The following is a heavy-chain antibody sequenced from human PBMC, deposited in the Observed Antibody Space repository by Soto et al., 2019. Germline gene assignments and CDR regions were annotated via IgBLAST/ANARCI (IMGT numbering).Heavy chain of an antibody. D-gene: IGHD4-17*01. Sequence: GGSLRLSCAASGFPFSIYAMHLVRQAPGKGLEWVAVISYDGSNKYYADSVKGRFTISRDNSKNTLYLQMNSLRAEDTAVYYCARGTFTVNKYRYFDYWGQGTLVTVS. J-gene: IGHJ4*02. CDR3: ARGTFTVNKYRYFDY. V-gene: IGHV3-30-3*01. CDR2: ISYDGSNK. CDR1: GFPFSIYA.